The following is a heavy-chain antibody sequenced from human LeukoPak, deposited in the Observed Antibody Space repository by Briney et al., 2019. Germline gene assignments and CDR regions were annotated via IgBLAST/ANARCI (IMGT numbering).Heavy chain of an antibody. CDR3: TSGGGSPFSAFDI. D-gene: IGHD1-26*01. V-gene: IGHV3-66*01. CDR2: IYSGGST. CDR1: GFTVSSNY. Sequence: GGSLRLPCAASGFTVSSNYMSWVRKAPGKGLNWVSAIYSGGSTYYAGCVEGRFILSRNNSNNTLYLQMNSLRAEDTAVYYCTSGGGSPFSAFDIWGQGTMVTVSS. J-gene: IGHJ3*02.